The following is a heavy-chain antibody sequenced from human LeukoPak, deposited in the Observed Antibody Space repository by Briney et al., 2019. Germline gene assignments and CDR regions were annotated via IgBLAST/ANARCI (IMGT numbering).Heavy chain of an antibody. Sequence: GGSLRLSCTTSGFAFSNYAMNWVRQAPGKGLEWVSGISGGSTYYADSVKGRFTISRDNSKNVLYLQMNSLRAEDTAVYYCAKDPFSSSARALNWFDPWGQGTLVTVSS. J-gene: IGHJ5*02. V-gene: IGHV3-23*01. CDR2: ISGGST. CDR1: GFAFSNYA. D-gene: IGHD6-13*01. CDR3: AKDPFSSSARALNWFDP.